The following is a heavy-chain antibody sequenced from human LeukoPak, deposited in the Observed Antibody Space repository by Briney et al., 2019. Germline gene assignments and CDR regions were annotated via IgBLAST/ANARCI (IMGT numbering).Heavy chain of an antibody. Sequence: SETLSLTCTVSGGSISSHYWSWIRQPPGKELEWIGYIYYSGSTNYNPSLKSRVTISVDTSKNQFSLKLSSVTAADTAVYYCARAPYGGSGSYRSAFDIWGQGTMVTVSS. V-gene: IGHV4-59*11. D-gene: IGHD3-10*01. CDR1: GGSISSHY. J-gene: IGHJ3*02. CDR2: IYYSGST. CDR3: ARAPYGGSGSYRSAFDI.